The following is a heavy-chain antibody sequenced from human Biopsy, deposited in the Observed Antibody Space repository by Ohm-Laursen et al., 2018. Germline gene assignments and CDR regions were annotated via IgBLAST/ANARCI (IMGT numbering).Heavy chain of an antibody. Sequence: SVKVSCKAPEGTFSNYGVNWVRQAPGQGLEWLGGNIPILGTGNYAQKFQDRVTVAADTSTSTAYMDLRSLRSDDTAVYYCARDRWPHVTLLGLVVFDFWGQGTLAIVSS. CDR2: NIPILGTG. CDR1: EGTFSNYG. J-gene: IGHJ4*02. D-gene: IGHD3-3*01. CDR3: ARDRWPHVTLLGLVVFDF. V-gene: IGHV1-69*06.